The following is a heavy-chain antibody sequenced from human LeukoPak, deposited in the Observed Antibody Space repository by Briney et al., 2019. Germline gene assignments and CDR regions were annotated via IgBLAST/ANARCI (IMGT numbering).Heavy chain of an antibody. CDR1: GYSISSGYY. V-gene: IGHV4-38-2*02. CDR3: ASAKYYDFWSGYDY. D-gene: IGHD3-3*01. J-gene: IGHJ4*02. CDR2: IYHSGST. Sequence: SETLSLTCTVSGYSISSGYYWGWIRQPPGKGLEWIGSIYHSGSTYYNPSLKSRVTISVDTSKNQFSLKLSSVTAADTAVYYCASAKYYDFWSGYDYWGQGTLVTVSS.